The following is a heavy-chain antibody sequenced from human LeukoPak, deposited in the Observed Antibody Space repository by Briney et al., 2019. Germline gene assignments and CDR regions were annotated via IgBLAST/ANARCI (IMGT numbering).Heavy chain of an antibody. CDR1: GFTFDDYA. D-gene: IGHD6-13*01. CDR2: ISWNSGSI. CDR3: AKDMPRDSSSWYGAFDI. J-gene: IGHJ3*02. V-gene: IGHV3-9*01. Sequence: GGSLRLSCAASGFTFDDYAMHWVRQAPGKGLEWVSGISWNSGSIGYADSVKGRFTISRDNAKNSLYLQMNSLRAEDTASYYCAKDMPRDSSSWYGAFDIWGQGTMVTVSS.